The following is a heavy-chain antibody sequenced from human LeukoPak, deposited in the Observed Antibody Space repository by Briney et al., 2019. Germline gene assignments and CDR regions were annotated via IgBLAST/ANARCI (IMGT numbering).Heavy chain of an antibody. CDR2: IRSKANSYAT. J-gene: IGHJ4*02. CDR1: GFTFSGSA. V-gene: IGHV3-73*01. CDR3: TRLSYYYGSGSYSTRYRSPID. D-gene: IGHD3-10*01. Sequence: QTGGSLRLSCAASGFTFSGSAMHWVRQASRKGLEWVGRIRSKANSYATAYAASVKGRFTISRDDSKNTAYLQMNSLKTEDTAVYYCTRLSYYYGSGSYSTRYRSPIDWGQGTLVTVSS.